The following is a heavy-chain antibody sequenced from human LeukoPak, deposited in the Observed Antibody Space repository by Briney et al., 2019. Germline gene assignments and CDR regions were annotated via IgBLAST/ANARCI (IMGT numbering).Heavy chain of an antibody. CDR3: ARTYYDFWSGYGRPPDY. V-gene: IGHV5-51*01. D-gene: IGHD3-3*01. J-gene: IGHJ4*02. Sequence: GESLKISFKGSGYSFTSYWIGWVRQMPGKGLEWMGIIYPGDSDTRYSPSFQGQVTISADKSISTAYLQWSSLKASDTAMYYCARTYYDFWSGYGRPPDYWGQGTLVTVSS. CDR1: GYSFTSYW. CDR2: IYPGDSDT.